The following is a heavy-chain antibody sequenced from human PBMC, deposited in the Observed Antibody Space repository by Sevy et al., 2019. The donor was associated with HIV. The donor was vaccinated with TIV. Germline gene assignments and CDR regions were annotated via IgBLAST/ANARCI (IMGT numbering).Heavy chain of an antibody. CDR3: AGGDYGGNSDWFDP. V-gene: IGHV1-8*01. CDR2: MNPNSGNT. Sequence: ASVKVSCKASGYTFTSYDINWVRQATGQGLEWMGWMNPNSGNTGYAQKFQGRVTMTRNNSISTAYMELSSLGSEDTAVYYCAGGDYGGNSDWFDPWGQGTLVTVSS. J-gene: IGHJ5*02. D-gene: IGHD4-17*01. CDR1: GYTFTSYD.